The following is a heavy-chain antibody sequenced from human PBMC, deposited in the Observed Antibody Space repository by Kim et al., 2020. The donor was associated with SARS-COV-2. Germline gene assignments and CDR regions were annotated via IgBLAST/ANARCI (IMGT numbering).Heavy chain of an antibody. D-gene: IGHD6-13*01. J-gene: IGHJ5*02. V-gene: IGHV4-39*01. CDR2: IYYSGST. CDR3: ARLRQQLVYVDP. CDR1: GGSISSSSYY. Sequence: SETLSLTCTVSGGSISSSSYYWGWIRQPPGKGLEWIGSIYYSGSTYYNPSLKSRVTISVDTSKNQFSLKLSSVTAADTAVYYCARLRQQLVYVDPWGQGTLVTVSS.